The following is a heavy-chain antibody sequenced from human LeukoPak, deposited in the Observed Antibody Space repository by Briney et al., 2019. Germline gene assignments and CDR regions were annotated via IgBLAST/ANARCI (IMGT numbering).Heavy chain of an antibody. J-gene: IGHJ5*02. CDR1: GGSISSSSYY. D-gene: IGHD2-15*01. CDR2: IHYSGST. V-gene: IGHV4-39*07. CDR3: AREDISYNWFDP. Sequence: SETLSLTCTVSGGSISSSSYYWAWIRQPPGKGLEWIGSIHYSGSTYYNPSLQSRVTISIDTSKNQFSLKLRFVTAADTAVYYCAREDISYNWFDPWGQGTLVTVSS.